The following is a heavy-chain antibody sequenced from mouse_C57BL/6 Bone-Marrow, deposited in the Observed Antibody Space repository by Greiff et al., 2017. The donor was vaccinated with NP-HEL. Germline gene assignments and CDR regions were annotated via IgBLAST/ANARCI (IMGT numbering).Heavy chain of an antibody. D-gene: IGHD4-1*01. J-gene: IGHJ3*01. CDR3: ARRLGQPAWFAY. CDR1: GYTFTSYG. V-gene: IGHV1-81*01. Sequence: VQLVESGAELARPGASVKLSCKASGYTFTSYGISWVKQRTGQGLEWIGEIYPRSGNTYYNEKFKGKATLTADKSSSTAYMELRSLTSEDSAVYFCARRLGQPAWFAYWGQGTLVTVSA. CDR2: IYPRSGNT.